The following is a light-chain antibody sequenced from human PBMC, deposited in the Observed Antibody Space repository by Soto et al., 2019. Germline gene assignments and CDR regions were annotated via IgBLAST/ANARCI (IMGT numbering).Light chain of an antibody. CDR1: SSNIGRNP. J-gene: IGLJ1*01. V-gene: IGLV1-44*01. CDR3: AAWDDNVYV. CDR2: LNT. Sequence: QSVLTQPPSASGTPGQRVIISCSGGSSNIGRNPVNWYQKFPGTAPKLLISLNTQRPSGVPDRFSGSKSGTSASLAISGLRSEDEDDYYCAAWDDNVYVFRTGTKVTVL.